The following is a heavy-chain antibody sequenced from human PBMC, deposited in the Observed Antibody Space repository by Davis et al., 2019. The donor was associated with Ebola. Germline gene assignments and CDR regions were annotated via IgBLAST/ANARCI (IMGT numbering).Heavy chain of an antibody. D-gene: IGHD2-2*02. CDR2: IYPGDSDT. Sequence: GESLKISCKGSGYSFTSYWIGWVRQMPGKGLEWMGIIYPGDSDTRYSPSFQGQVTISADKSISTAYLQWSSLKASDTAMYYCARREWDGAAGPARSRSKEYQLLYDWYFDLWGRGTLVTVSS. J-gene: IGHJ2*01. CDR1: GYSFTSYW. CDR3: ARREWDGAAGPARSRSKEYQLLYDWYFDL. V-gene: IGHV5-51*01.